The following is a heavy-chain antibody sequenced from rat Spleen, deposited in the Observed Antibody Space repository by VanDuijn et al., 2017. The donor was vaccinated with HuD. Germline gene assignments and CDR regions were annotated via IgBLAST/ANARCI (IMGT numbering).Heavy chain of an antibody. CDR3: TRGYYFDY. CDR2: ISYDGSTP. Sequence: EVQVVESGGGIVQPGRSMKLSCAASGFTFSNYDMVWVRQAPTKGLKWVASISYDGSTPYYRDSVKGRFTIARENAKSTLYLQMDSLRSEDTATYYCTRGYYFDYWGQGVMVTVSS. V-gene: IGHV5-7*01. J-gene: IGHJ2*01. CDR1: GFTFSNYD.